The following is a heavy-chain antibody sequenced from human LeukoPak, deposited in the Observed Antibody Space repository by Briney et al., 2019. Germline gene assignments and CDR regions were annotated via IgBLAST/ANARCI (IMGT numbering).Heavy chain of an antibody. J-gene: IGHJ4*01. CDR3: AREYRQSNYYFDS. Sequence: GGSLRLSCAASGFSVSSNYMSWVRQAPRKGLEWVSIIYSGGATKYAESVKGRFTISRDNSKNTVYLQMNSLTAEDVAVYYCAREYRQSNYYFDSWGQGTLVTVSS. V-gene: IGHV3-66*02. CDR2: IYSGGAT. CDR1: GFSVSSNY. D-gene: IGHD6-6*01.